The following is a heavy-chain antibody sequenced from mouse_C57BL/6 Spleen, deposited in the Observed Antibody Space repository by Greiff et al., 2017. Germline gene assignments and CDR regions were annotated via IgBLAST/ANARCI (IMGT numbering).Heavy chain of an antibody. D-gene: IGHD2-1*01. V-gene: IGHV5-17*01. CDR2: ISSGSSTI. CDR1: GFTFSDYG. J-gene: IGHJ4*01. CDR3: ASYYDNLYYAMDY. Sequence: EVKLMESGGGLVKPGGSLKLSCAASGFTFSDYGMHWVRQAPEKGLEWVAYISSGSSTIYYADTVKGRFTISRDNAQKTLFLQRISLRSEDTAMYYCASYYDNLYYAMDYWGQGTSVTVSS.